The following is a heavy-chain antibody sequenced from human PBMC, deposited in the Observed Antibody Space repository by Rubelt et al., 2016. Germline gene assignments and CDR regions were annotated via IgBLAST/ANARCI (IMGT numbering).Heavy chain of an antibody. D-gene: IGHD6-19*01. V-gene: IGHV3-21*01. Sequence: ADSVKGRFTISRDNAKNSLYLQMNSLRAEDTAVYYCARENLSSGGWSEYYFDYWGQGTLVTVSS. J-gene: IGHJ4*02. CDR3: ARENLSSGGWSEYYFDY.